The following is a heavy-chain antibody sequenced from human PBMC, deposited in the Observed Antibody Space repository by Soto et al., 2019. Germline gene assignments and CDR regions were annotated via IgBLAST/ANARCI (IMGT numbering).Heavy chain of an antibody. CDR2: IIPTFGTA. V-gene: IGHV1-69*01. Sequence: QVQLVQAGAEVKKPGSSVKVSCKASGGTFSSYVISWVRQAPGQGLEWMGGIIPTFGTAHSAQKFQGRVTIPADEYTSRAYMHVRSLSAADKAVYYCAGRIAMLRGHYYYYGIDVWGQGSPVTV. CDR3: AGRIAMLRGHYYYYGIDV. J-gene: IGHJ6*02. D-gene: IGHD5-18*01. CDR1: GGTFSSYV.